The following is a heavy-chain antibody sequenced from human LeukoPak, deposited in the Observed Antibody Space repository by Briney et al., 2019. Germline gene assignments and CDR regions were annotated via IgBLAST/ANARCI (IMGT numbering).Heavy chain of an antibody. CDR2: ISSSSTYI. V-gene: IGHV3-21*01. CDR1: GFTFSTYS. Sequence: PGGSLRLSCAASGFTFSTYSMNWVRQAPGKGLEWVSSISSSSTYIYYADSVKGRFTISRDNAENSLYLQMNSLRAEDTAVYYCARVLFYDSSGYYFSPFDYWGQGTLVTVSS. D-gene: IGHD3-22*01. CDR3: ARVLFYDSSGYYFSPFDY. J-gene: IGHJ4*02.